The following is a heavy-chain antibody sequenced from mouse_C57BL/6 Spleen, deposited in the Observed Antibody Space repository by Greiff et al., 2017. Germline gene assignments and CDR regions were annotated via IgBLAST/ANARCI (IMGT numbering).Heavy chain of an antibody. CDR1: GFTFSDYY. CDR2: INYDGSST. J-gene: IGHJ4*01. CDR3: ARVYGSYYYAMDY. V-gene: IGHV5-16*01. Sequence: EVKVVESEGGLVQPGSSMKLSCTASGFTFSDYYMAWVRQVPEKGLEWVANINYDGSSTYYLDSLKSRFIISRDNAKNILYLQMSSLKSEDTATYYCARVYGSYYYAMDYWGQGTSVTVSS. D-gene: IGHD1-1*01.